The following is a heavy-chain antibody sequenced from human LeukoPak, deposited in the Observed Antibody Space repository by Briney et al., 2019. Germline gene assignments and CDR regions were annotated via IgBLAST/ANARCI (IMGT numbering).Heavy chain of an antibody. CDR3: ARAKWFGELSTYGMDV. V-gene: IGHV3-21*01. Sequence: GGSLRLSCAASGFTFSSYSMNWVRQAPGKGLEWVSSISSSSSYIYYADSVKGRFTISRDNAKNSLYLQMNSLRAGDTAVYYCARAKWFGELSTYGMDVWGQGTTVTVSS. CDR1: GFTFSSYS. D-gene: IGHD3-10*01. J-gene: IGHJ6*02. CDR2: ISSSSSYI.